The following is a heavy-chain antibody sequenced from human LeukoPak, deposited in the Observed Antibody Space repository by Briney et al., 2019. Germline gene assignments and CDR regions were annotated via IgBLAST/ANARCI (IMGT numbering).Heavy chain of an antibody. Sequence: SETLSLTCAVYGGSFSGYYWSWIRQPPGEGLEWIGEINHSGSTNYNPSLKSRVTISVDTSKNQFSLKLSSVTAADTAVYYCARDSLLLWFGELSAAFDPWGQGTLVTVSS. CDR2: INHSGST. CDR1: GGSFSGYY. D-gene: IGHD3-10*01. CDR3: ARDSLLLWFGELSAAFDP. V-gene: IGHV4-34*01. J-gene: IGHJ5*02.